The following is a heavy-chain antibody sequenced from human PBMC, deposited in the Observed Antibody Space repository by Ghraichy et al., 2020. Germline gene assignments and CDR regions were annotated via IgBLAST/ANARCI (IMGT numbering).Heavy chain of an antibody. J-gene: IGHJ4*02. D-gene: IGHD3-16*01. Sequence: SGPTLVKPTQTLTLTCTFSGFSLSTSGVRVGWIRQPPGKALEWLALIYWDDDKRFSPSLKSRLAITKDTSKNQVVLEMTNMDPVDTATYYCAQVGVTTAFDYWGQGTLVTVSS. CDR3: AQVGVTTAFDY. CDR1: GFSLSTSGVR. V-gene: IGHV2-5*02. CDR2: IYWDDDK.